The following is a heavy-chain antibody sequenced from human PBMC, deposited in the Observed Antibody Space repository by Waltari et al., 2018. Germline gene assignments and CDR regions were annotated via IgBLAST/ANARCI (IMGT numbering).Heavy chain of an antibody. CDR1: GGSFSGYY. V-gene: IGHV4-34*01. D-gene: IGHD6-19*01. Sequence: QVQLQQWGAGLLKPSETLSLTCAVYGGSFSGYYWSWIRQPPVKRLEWIGEITQSGNTNYNTSLNSRVTISVDTSKNQFALKLSSVTAADTAVYYCARGGEGIAVAGWRYYYYYMDVWGKGTTVTVSS. CDR3: ARGGEGIAVAGWRYYYYYMDV. CDR2: ITQSGNT. J-gene: IGHJ6*03.